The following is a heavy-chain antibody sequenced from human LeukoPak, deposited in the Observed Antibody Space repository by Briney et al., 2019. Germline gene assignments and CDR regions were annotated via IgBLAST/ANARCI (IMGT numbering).Heavy chain of an antibody. D-gene: IGHD3-9*01. CDR2: ISGSGDNT. Sequence: GGSLRLSCAASGFTFSSYAMSWVRQAPRKGLEWVSGISGSGDNTYYADSVKGRFTISRDNSKSTLYLQMNSLTAEDTAVYYCAKARGILTGYYKTPVGYWGQGTLVTVSS. CDR3: AKARGILTGYYKTPVGY. V-gene: IGHV3-23*01. J-gene: IGHJ4*02. CDR1: GFTFSSYA.